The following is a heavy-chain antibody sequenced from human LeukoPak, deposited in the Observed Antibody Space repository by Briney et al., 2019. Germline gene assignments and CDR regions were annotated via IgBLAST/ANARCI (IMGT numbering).Heavy chain of an antibody. CDR2: ISYDGSNK. Sequence: GGSLRLSCAASGFTFDDYAMHWVRQAPGKGLEWVAVISYDGSNKYYADSVKGRFTISRDNSKNTLYLQMNSLRAEDTAVYYCALTRGYSYGYNWFDPWGQGTLVTVSS. CDR3: ALTRGYSYGYNWFDP. V-gene: IGHV3-30-3*01. D-gene: IGHD5-18*01. J-gene: IGHJ5*02. CDR1: GFTFDDYA.